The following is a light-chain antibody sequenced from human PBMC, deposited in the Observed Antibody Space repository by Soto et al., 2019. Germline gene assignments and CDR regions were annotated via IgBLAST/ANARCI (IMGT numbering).Light chain of an antibody. CDR3: QQYNSQRT. CDR1: QYISSW. Sequence: DIQMTQSPSTLSASVGDRVTITCRASQYISSWLAWYQQKPGKAPKLLIYKASSLESGVPSRFSGSGSGTEFTLTISSLQPDYFATYYCQQYNSQRTFGQGTKVEIK. V-gene: IGKV1-5*03. CDR2: KAS. J-gene: IGKJ1*01.